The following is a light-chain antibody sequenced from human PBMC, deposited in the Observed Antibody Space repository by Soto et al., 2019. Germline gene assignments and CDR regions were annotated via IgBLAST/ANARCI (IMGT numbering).Light chain of an antibody. V-gene: IGKV3-20*01. CDR1: QSVSRSY. J-gene: IGKJ5*01. CDR3: QQYGSSTFT. CDR2: GAS. Sequence: EIVLTQSPGTLSLSPGERATPSRRASQSVSRSYLAWYQQKPGQAPRXXIYGASSRETGIQDRFSGSGAGTECTRTISRLEPEDFEVYYCQQYGSSTFTFGQGTRLEIK.